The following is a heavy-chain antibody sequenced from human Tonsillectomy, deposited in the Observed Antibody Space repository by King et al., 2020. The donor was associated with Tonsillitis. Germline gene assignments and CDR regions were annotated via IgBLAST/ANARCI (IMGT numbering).Heavy chain of an antibody. CDR2: ISWGAGST. D-gene: IGHD5-24*01. CDR3: AKEGGMATINGDFDY. J-gene: IGHJ4*02. CDR1: GFTFYDYT. V-gene: IGHV3-43*01. Sequence: VQLVESGGVVVQPGGSLRLSCAASGFTFYDYTMHWVRQAPGKGLEWVSLISWGAGSTYYIDSVKGRFTTSITNSKNSLYLQMNTVRSEDTALYYCAKEGGMATINGDFDYWGQGTLVTVSS.